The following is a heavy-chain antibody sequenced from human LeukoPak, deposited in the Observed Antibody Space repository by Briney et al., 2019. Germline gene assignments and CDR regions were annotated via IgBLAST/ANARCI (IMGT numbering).Heavy chain of an antibody. CDR3: ARSDQLRWFGDPRRPYYYGMDV. Sequence: GESLQISCQGSGYSFPDYWIGWVRQPPGKGLEWMGIIYPGDSDTRYSPSFQGQVTISADKSISTAYLQWSSLKASDTAMYYCARSDQLRWFGDPRRPYYYGMDVWGQGTTVTVSS. CDR2: IYPGDSDT. J-gene: IGHJ6*02. D-gene: IGHD3-10*01. V-gene: IGHV5-51*01. CDR1: GYSFPDYW.